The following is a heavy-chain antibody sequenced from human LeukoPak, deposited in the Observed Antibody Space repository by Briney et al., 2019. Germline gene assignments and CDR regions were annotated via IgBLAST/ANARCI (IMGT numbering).Heavy chain of an antibody. CDR3: AKEGTMVRGVPVGPDY. V-gene: IGHV3-23*01. Sequence: GGSLRLSCAASGFTFSSYAMSWVRQAPGKGLEWVSAISGSGGSTYYADSVKGRFTISRDNSKNTLYLQMNSLRAADTAVYFCAKEGTMVRGVPVGPDYWGQGTLVTVSS. J-gene: IGHJ4*02. CDR1: GFTFSSYA. D-gene: IGHD3-10*01. CDR2: ISGSGGST.